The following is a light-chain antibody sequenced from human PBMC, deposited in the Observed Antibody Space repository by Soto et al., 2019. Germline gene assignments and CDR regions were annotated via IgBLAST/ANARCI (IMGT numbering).Light chain of an antibody. J-gene: IGKJ1*01. V-gene: IGKV3-15*01. CDR3: QQYNNWPPWT. CDR2: GAS. CDR1: QSVSSN. Sequence: EIVMTQSPATLSVSPGERATLSFRASQSVSSNLAWYQQKPGQAPRLLIYGASTRATGIPARFSGSGSGTEFTLTISILQYEDFAVYYCQQYNNWPPWTFGQGTMVAIK.